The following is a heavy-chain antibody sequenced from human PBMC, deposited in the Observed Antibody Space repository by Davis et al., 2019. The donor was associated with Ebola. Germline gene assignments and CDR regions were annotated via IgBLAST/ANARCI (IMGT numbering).Heavy chain of an antibody. D-gene: IGHD2-15*01. V-gene: IGHV3-9*01. Sequence: SLKISCAASGFTFDDYAMHWVRQAPGKGLEWVSGISWNSGSIGYADSVKGRFTISRDNAKNSLYLQMNSLRAEDTAVYYCARDPGYCSGGSCQGDYWGQGTLVTVSS. J-gene: IGHJ4*02. CDR2: ISWNSGSI. CDR1: GFTFDDYA. CDR3: ARDPGYCSGGSCQGDY.